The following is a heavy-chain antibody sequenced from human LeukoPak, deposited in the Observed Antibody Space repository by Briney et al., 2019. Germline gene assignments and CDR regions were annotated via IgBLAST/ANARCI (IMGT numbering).Heavy chain of an antibody. Sequence: PSETLSLTCTVSGGSISSYYWSWIRQPPGKGLEWIGYIYYSGSTNYNPSLKSRVTISVDTSKNQFSLKLSSVTAADTAVYYCARDLVFDGDSSGQTDYWGQGTLVTVSS. CDR1: GGSISSYY. CDR2: IYYSGST. CDR3: ARDLVFDGDSSGQTDY. J-gene: IGHJ4*02. V-gene: IGHV4-59*12. D-gene: IGHD3-22*01.